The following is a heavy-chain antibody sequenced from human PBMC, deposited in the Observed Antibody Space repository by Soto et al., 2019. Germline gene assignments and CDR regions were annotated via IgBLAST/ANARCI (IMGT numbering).Heavy chain of an antibody. J-gene: IGHJ4*02. CDR1: GLTFIAYW. Sequence: GGPLRLPFEAPGLTFIAYWLPWFRQAPGKGLVWVSRINSDGSSTSYADSVKGRFTISRDNAKNTLYLQMNSLRAEDTAVYYCARLAAAGSPFDYWGQGTLVTVSS. CDR3: ARLAAAGSPFDY. D-gene: IGHD6-13*01. V-gene: IGHV3-74*01. CDR2: INSDGSST.